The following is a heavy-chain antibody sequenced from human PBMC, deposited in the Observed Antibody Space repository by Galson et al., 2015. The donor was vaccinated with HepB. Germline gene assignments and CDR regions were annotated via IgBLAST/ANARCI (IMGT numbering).Heavy chain of an antibody. D-gene: IGHD2-15*01. CDR2: IYYSGST. Sequence: QVQLQESGPGLVKPSETLSLTCPVPGGPISSYYWSWIRQPPGKGLEWIGYIYYSGSTNYNPSLKSRVTISVDTSKNQFSLKLSSVTAADTAVYYCARASGGGFYYFDYWGQGTLVTVSS. CDR1: GGPISSYY. CDR3: ARASGGGFYYFDY. J-gene: IGHJ4*02. V-gene: IGHV4-59*01.